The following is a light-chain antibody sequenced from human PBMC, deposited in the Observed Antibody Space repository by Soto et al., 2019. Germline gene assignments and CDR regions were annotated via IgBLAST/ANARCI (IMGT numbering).Light chain of an antibody. Sequence: AIRMTQSPSSPSASTGDRVTITCRASQGISSYLAWYQQKPGKAPKLLIYAASTLQSGVPSRFSGSGSGTEFTLTISCLQSEDFATYYCQQYYSYPGTFGPGTKVDIK. CDR3: QQYYSYPGT. V-gene: IGKV1-8*01. CDR2: AAS. CDR1: QGISSY. J-gene: IGKJ3*01.